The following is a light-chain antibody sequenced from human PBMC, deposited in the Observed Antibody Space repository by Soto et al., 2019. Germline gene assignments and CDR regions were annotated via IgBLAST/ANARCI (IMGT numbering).Light chain of an antibody. CDR2: DVS. J-gene: IGLJ3*02. V-gene: IGLV2-14*01. Sequence: QSVLTQPASVSGSPGQSITISCTGTRSDVGGYNYVSWYQQNPGKAPKLIIYDVSHRPSGVSNRFFGSKSGNTASLTISGLQAEDEAEYYCFSYTSSRARVFGGGTKLTVL. CDR1: RSDVGGYNY. CDR3: FSYTSSRARV.